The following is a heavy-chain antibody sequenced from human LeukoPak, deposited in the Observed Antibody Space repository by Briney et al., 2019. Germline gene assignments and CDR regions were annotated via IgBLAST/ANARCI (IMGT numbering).Heavy chain of an antibody. Sequence: GGSLRLSCAASGFTFSSYAMSWVRQAPEKGLEWVSAISGSGGSTYYADSAKGRFTISRDNSKNTLYLQMNSLRAEDTAVYYCANLPTTAYYFDYWGQGTLVTVSS. CDR2: ISGSGGST. CDR1: GFTFSSYA. CDR3: ANLPTTAYYFDY. J-gene: IGHJ4*02. D-gene: IGHD4-17*01. V-gene: IGHV3-23*01.